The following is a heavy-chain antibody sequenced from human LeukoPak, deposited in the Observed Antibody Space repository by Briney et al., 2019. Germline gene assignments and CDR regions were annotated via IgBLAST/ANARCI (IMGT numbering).Heavy chain of an antibody. J-gene: IGHJ4*02. CDR3: ASGDYGSSGYLDY. Sequence: SETLSLTCALSGYSLSRVYYWGWTRQPPGKGLEWIGSNYQIGSTYYNPSPKSRVTISVDTSKNQFSLKLSSVTAEVTAVYCCASGDYGSSGYLDYWGQGTLVTVSS. CDR1: GYSLSRVYY. V-gene: IGHV4-38-2*01. D-gene: IGHD3-22*01. CDR2: NYQIGST.